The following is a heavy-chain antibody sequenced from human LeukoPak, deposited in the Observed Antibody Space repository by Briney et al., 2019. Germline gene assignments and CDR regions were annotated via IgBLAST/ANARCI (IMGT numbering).Heavy chain of an antibody. CDR1: GYTFTSYD. V-gene: IGHV1-8*01. CDR2: MNPNSGNT. CDR3: ASFADYGDYVDEAFDI. D-gene: IGHD4-17*01. Sequence: GASVKVSCKASGYTFTSYDINWVRQATGQGLEWMGWMNPNSGNTGYAQKFQGRVTMTRNTSISTAYMELSSLRSEDTAVYYCASFADYGDYVDEAFDIWGQGTMVTVSS. J-gene: IGHJ3*02.